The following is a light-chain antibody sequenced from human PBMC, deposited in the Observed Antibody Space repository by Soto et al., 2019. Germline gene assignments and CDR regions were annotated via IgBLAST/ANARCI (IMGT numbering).Light chain of an antibody. CDR1: QSVSSSY. Sequence: EIVLTQSPGTLSLSPGERATLSCRASQSVSSSYLAWYQQKPGQAPRLLIYGASSRATGIPDRFSGSGSGTDSTLTISRLEREDFAVYYCQQYGSSPSLTFGGGTKVEIK. CDR3: QQYGSSPSLT. V-gene: IGKV3-20*01. J-gene: IGKJ4*01. CDR2: GAS.